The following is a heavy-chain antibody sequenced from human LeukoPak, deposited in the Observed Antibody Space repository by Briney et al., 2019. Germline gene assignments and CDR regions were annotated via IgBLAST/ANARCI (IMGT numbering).Heavy chain of an antibody. Sequence: PGGSLRLSCAASGFTFSSYGMHWVRQAPGKGLEWVAVIWYDGSNKYYADSVKGRFSISRDNSKNTLYLQMNSLRAEDTAVYYCARSVAVAGYWGNFDYWGQGTLVTVSS. D-gene: IGHD6-19*01. CDR3: ARSVAVAGYWGNFDY. J-gene: IGHJ4*02. V-gene: IGHV3-33*01. CDR2: IWYDGSNK. CDR1: GFTFSSYG.